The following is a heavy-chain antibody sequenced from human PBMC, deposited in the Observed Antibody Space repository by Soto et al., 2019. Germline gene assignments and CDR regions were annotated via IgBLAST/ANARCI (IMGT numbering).Heavy chain of an antibody. CDR3: ARHGGEGIVITLGEVIPRVAFDS. J-gene: IGHJ4*02. CDR2: IYYSGRT. Sequence: SETLSLTCTVSGGSISSSSYYWGWIRQPPGKGLEWIGSIYYSGRTSYNPSLRSRVTISADASKKQFSLKLTSVTAADTAIYYCARHGGEGIVITLGEVIPRVAFDSWGQGTVVTVSS. V-gene: IGHV4-39*01. D-gene: IGHD3-16*01. CDR1: GGSISSSSYY.